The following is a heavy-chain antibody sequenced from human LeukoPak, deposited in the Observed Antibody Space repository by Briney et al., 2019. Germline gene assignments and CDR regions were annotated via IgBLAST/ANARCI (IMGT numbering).Heavy chain of an antibody. J-gene: IGHJ3*02. CDR3: ASEPYGSGSFLGAFDI. Sequence: SETLSLTCAVSDDSIRSSAYYWGWIRQPPGKGLEWIGSIYYSGSTYYNPSLKSRVTISIDTSKNQFSLKLSSVSASDTAVYYCASEPYGSGSFLGAFDIWGQGTMVTVSS. CDR1: DDSIRSSAYY. D-gene: IGHD3-10*01. CDR2: IYYSGST. V-gene: IGHV4-39*01.